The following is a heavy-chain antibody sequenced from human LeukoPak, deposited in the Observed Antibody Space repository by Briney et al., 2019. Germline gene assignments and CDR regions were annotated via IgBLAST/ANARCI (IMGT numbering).Heavy chain of an antibody. D-gene: IGHD6-6*01. CDR2: ISGSGGST. Sequence: PGGSLRLSCAASGFTFSSYAMSGVRQAPGKGLEWVSAISGSGGSTYYADSVKGRFTISRDNSKNTLYLQMNSLRTEDTAVYYCAKASTAARPFDYWGQGTLVTVSS. CDR3: AKASTAARPFDY. CDR1: GFTFSSYA. V-gene: IGHV3-23*01. J-gene: IGHJ4*02.